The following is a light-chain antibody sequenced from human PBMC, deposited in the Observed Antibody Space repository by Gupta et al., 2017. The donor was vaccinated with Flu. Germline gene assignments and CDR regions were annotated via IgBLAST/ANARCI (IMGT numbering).Light chain of an antibody. V-gene: IGLV1-44*01. CDR2: SNN. CDR1: SSNIGRNT. J-gene: IGLJ3*02. CDR3: ASWDDSLNGRVV. Sequence: QSVLTQPPSASGTPGQRVTISCSGSSSNIGRNTVNWYQQLPGAAPKLLIYSNNKRPSGVPDRFSCSKSGTSDSLAISGLQSEDEAEYDCASWDDSLNGRVVFGGGTKLTVL.